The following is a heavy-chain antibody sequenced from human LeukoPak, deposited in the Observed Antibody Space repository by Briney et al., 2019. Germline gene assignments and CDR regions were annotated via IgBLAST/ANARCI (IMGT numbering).Heavy chain of an antibody. CDR2: IYYSGST. CDR3: ARVSWFPGTSYYYMDV. V-gene: IGHV4-59*01. Sequence: NPSETLSLTCTVSGGSISSYYWRWIRQPPGKGLEWIGYIYYSGSTNYNPSLKSRVTISIDTSKNHFSLKLSSVTAADTAVYYCARVSWFPGTSYYYMDVWGKGTTVTVSS. D-gene: IGHD1-1*01. J-gene: IGHJ6*03. CDR1: GGSISSYY.